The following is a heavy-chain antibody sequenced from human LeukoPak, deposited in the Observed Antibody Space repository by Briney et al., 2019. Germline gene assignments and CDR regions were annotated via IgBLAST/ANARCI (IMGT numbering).Heavy chain of an antibody. CDR3: ARGFRVITVAGFDY. D-gene: IGHD6-19*01. J-gene: IGHJ4*02. Sequence: GGSLRLSCAASGFTFSSYWMHWVRQAPGKGLVWVSRINSDGSSTTYADSVKGRFTISRDNAKNTLYLQMDSLRAEDTAVYYCARGFRVITVAGFDYWGQGTLVTVSS. V-gene: IGHV3-74*01. CDR1: GFTFSSYW. CDR2: INSDGSST.